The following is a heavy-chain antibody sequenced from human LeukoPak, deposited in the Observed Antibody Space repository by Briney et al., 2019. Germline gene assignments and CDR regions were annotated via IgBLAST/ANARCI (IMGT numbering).Heavy chain of an antibody. D-gene: IGHD5/OR15-5a*01. V-gene: IGHV4-39*01. J-gene: IGHJ4*02. CDR2: IYFSGGT. CDR1: GVSISSSNCY. Sequence: SSETLYLTCTVSGVSISSSNCYWGWTRQPPGTGLEGNGRIYFSGGTNYNAPLKSRVTISVDTPQKQFSLKLSCGAAADMAVYYCARQTGSCLLSLPGGQGTLVTVSS. CDR3: ARQTGSCLLSLP.